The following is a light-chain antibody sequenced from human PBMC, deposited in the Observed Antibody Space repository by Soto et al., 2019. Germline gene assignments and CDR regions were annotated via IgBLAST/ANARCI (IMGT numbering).Light chain of an antibody. Sequence: NSRASQSISRWLAWYQQKPGKAPKLLIYKASSLESGVPSRFSCSGSETEYNLSLRSRQPDDFAIYYYEQHNCSSGTVGQGTKVDIK. V-gene: IGKV1-5*03. CDR3: EQHNCSSGT. CDR1: QSISRW. CDR2: KAS. J-gene: IGKJ1*01.